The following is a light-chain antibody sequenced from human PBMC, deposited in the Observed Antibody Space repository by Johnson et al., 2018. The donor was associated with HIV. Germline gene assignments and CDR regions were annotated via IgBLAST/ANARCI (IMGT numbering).Light chain of an antibody. CDR3: GTWDSSLNAYV. V-gene: IGLV1-51*02. Sequence: QSLLTQPPSVSAAPGQKVTISCSGSSSDMGNYAVSWYQQLPGTAPKLLIYENNKRPSGIPDRFSGSKSGTSATLGITGLQTGYEADYYCGTWDSSLNAYVFGAATKVAVL. CDR1: SSDMGNYA. J-gene: IGLJ1*01. CDR2: ENN.